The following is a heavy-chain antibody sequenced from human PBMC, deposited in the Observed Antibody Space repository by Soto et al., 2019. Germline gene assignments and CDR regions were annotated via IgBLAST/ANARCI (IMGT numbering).Heavy chain of an antibody. CDR3: ASEPARITIFGVAPDYYGMDV. V-gene: IGHV1-69*01. J-gene: IGHJ6*02. CDR2: IIPIFGTA. Sequence: QVQLVQSGAEVKKPGSSVKVSCKASGGTFSSYAISWVRQAPGQGLEWMGGIIPIFGTANYAQKFQGRVKITAVESTNTAYMELSSLRSEDTAVYYCASEPARITIFGVAPDYYGMDVWGQGTTVTVSS. CDR1: GGTFSSYA. D-gene: IGHD3-3*01.